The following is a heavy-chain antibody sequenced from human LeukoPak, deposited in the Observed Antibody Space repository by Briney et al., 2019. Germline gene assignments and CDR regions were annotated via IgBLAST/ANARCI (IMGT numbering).Heavy chain of an antibody. CDR3: ARNRGGNEFDY. D-gene: IGHD4-23*01. V-gene: IGHV3-30*03. CDR1: GFTFSRFG. CDR2: ISYDGSNN. J-gene: IGHJ4*02. Sequence: GGSLRLSCTASGFTFSRFGMHWVRQAPGKGLEWMAAISYDGSNNYYTNSVKGRFTVSRDNSKNTLYLQMNSLRGEDTAVYYCARNRGGNEFDYWGRGTSVTVSS.